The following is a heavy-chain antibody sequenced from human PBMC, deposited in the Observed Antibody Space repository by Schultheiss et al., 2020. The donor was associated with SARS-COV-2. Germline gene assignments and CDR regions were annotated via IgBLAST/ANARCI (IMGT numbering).Heavy chain of an antibody. J-gene: IGHJ6*02. CDR2: IWYDGSHK. CDR1: GFTFSNYG. D-gene: IGHD2-2*01. V-gene: IGHV3-33*01. CDR3: ASDSRYCSNTTCPYVFYYGMDV. Sequence: GGSLRLSCAASGFTFSNYGMHWVRQAPGKGLEWMAVIWYDGSHKYYADSVKGRFTISRDNSKNTLYLQMNSLRAEDTAVYYCASDSRYCSNTTCPYVFYYGMDVWGQGTTVTVSS.